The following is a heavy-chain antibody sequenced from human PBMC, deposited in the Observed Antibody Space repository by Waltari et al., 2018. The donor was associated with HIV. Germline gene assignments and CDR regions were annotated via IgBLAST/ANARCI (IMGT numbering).Heavy chain of an antibody. CDR2: FDPQHGET. CDR3: ATDAGDLRFGAFDV. Sequence: QVQLVQSGAEVKKPGASVKVSCKVSDYTFTELTIQWVRQAPGKGLEWMGSFDPQHGETIYAEEFQGRVSMTGDTSANTASMELRILRSGDTAVYYCATDAGDLRFGAFDVWGQGTVVTVSS. CDR1: DYTFTELT. V-gene: IGHV1-24*01. J-gene: IGHJ3*01. D-gene: IGHD3-10*01.